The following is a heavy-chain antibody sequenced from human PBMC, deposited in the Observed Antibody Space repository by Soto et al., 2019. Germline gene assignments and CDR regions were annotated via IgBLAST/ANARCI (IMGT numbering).Heavy chain of an antibody. CDR3: AKDWREGYDTEAYDI. D-gene: IGHD5-12*01. CDR2: TTYDGGHT. V-gene: IGHV3-30*13. Sequence: QLHLVESGGGVVQPGKSLRLSCAASKFSFSNYGMHWVRQAPGKGLEWVAVTTYDGGHTYYADSVKGRFTISRDNSKNRLYLQMSSLRIDDTAVYYCAKDWREGYDTEAYDIWGQGTEVPVSS. CDR1: KFSFSNYG. J-gene: IGHJ3*02.